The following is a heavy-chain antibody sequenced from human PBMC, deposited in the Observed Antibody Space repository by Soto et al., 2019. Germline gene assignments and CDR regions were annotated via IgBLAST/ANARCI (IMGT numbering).Heavy chain of an antibody. CDR2: ISGSGGST. CDR3: AKDLGPRPISYYFDY. Sequence: GGSLRLSCAASGFTFSSYAMSWVRQAPGKGLEWVSAISGSGGSTYYADYVKGRFTISRDNSKNTLYLQMNSLRAEDTAVYYCAKDLGPRPISYYFDYWGQGTLVTVSS. V-gene: IGHV3-23*01. J-gene: IGHJ4*02. CDR1: GFTFSSYA. D-gene: IGHD3-16*02.